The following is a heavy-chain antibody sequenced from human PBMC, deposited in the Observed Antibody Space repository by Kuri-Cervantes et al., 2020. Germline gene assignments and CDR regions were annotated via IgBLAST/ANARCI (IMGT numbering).Heavy chain of an antibody. CDR2: IYYSGST. CDR1: GGSISSSGYC. D-gene: IGHD3-16*02. Sequence: SETLSLTCTVSGGSISSSGYCWGWIRQPPGKGLEWIGNIYYSGSTNYNPSLKSRVTISVDTSKNQFSLKLSSVTAADTAVYYCARRAPMITFGGVIGWFDPWGQGTLVTVSS. J-gene: IGHJ5*02. CDR3: ARRAPMITFGGVIGWFDP. V-gene: IGHV4-39*01.